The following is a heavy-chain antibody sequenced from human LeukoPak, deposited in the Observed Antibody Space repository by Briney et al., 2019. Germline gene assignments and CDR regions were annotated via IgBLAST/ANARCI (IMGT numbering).Heavy chain of an antibody. CDR3: ARDLMTTVTTCDY. CDR2: INSDGSST. CDR1: GFTFSDYT. V-gene: IGHV3-74*01. J-gene: IGHJ4*02. Sequence: GGSLRLSCAASGFTFSDYTMNWARQAPGKGLVWVSRINSDGSSTSYADSVKGRFTISRDNAKNTLYLQMNSLRAEDTAVYYCARDLMTTVTTCDYWGQGTLVTVSS. D-gene: IGHD4-17*01.